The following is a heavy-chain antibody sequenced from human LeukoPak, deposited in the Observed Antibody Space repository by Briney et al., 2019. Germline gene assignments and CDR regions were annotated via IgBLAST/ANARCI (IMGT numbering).Heavy chain of an antibody. CDR3: AGYDILTGEGQNAFDI. V-gene: IGHV1-2*02. CDR2: INPNSGGT. Sequence: ASVKVSCKASRYTFTGYYMHWVRQAPGQGLEWMGWINPNSGGTNYAQKFQGRVTMTRDTSISTAYMELSRLRSDDTAVYYCAGYDILTGEGQNAFDIWGQGTMVTVSS. CDR1: RYTFTGYY. J-gene: IGHJ3*02. D-gene: IGHD3-9*01.